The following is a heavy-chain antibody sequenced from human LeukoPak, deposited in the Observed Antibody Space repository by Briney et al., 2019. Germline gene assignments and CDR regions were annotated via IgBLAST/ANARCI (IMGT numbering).Heavy chain of an antibody. J-gene: IGHJ4*02. CDR1: GFTLSDHY. CDR3: ARIGYSSSCTDY. CDR2: IKQDGSQK. Sequence: GGSLRLSCAASGFTLSDHYMDWVRQAPGKGLEWVANIKQDGSQKYYVDSLKGRFTISRDNAKNSVYLQMNSLRAGDTAVYYCARIGYSSSCTDYWGQGTLVTVSS. D-gene: IGHD2-2*01. V-gene: IGHV3-7*01.